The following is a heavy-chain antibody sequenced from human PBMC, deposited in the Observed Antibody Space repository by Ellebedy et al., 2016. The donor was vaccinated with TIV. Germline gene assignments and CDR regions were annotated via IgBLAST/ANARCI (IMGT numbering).Heavy chain of an antibody. D-gene: IGHD4-17*01. CDR1: GFSFRSYW. Sequence: PGGSLRLSCAASGFSFRSYWMSWVRQAPGKGLEWVANIYQDGSDQYYLDSVKGRFTISRVNANKLLFLQMNSLRVEDTAVYYCARRGSYGDYAVQVNSWFDRWGQGTLVTVSS. CDR2: IYQDGSDQ. J-gene: IGHJ5*02. V-gene: IGHV3-7*01. CDR3: ARRGSYGDYAVQVNSWFDR.